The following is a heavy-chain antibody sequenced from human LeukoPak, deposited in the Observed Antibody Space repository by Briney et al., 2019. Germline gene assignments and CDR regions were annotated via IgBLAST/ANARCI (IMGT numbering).Heavy chain of an antibody. CDR1: GFTFSSYF. Sequence: PGGSLRLSCAASGFTFSSYFMSWVRQAPGKGLEWVAVIWYDGSNKYYADSVKGRFTISRDNSKNTLYLQMNSLRAEDTAVYYCAREGYYDSSASFDYWGQGTLVTVSS. CDR3: AREGYYDSSASFDY. V-gene: IGHV3-33*08. D-gene: IGHD3-22*01. CDR2: IWYDGSNK. J-gene: IGHJ4*02.